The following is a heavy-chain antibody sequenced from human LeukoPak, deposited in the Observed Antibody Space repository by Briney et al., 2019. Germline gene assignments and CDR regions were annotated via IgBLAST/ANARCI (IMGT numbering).Heavy chain of an antibody. CDR3: ARDSFDSSGSPYYFDY. CDR2: ISYDGSNK. D-gene: IGHD3-22*01. CDR1: GFTFSSYA. V-gene: IGHV3-30-3*01. J-gene: IGHJ4*02. Sequence: GGSLRLSCAASGFTFSSYAMHWVRQAPGKGLEWVAVISYDGSNKYYADSVKGRFTISRDNAKNSLYLQMNSLRAEDTAVYYCARDSFDSSGSPYYFDYWGQGTLVTVSS.